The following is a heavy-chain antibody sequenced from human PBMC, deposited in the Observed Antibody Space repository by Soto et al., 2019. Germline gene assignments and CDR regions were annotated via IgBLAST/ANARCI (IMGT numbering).Heavy chain of an antibody. CDR2: IYHSGST. CDR3: ARVHTGYGDYFDY. D-gene: IGHD4-17*01. V-gene: IGHV4-4*02. Sequence: SETLSLTCAVSGGSISSSNWWSWVRQPPGKGLEWIGEIYHSGSTNYNPSLKSRVTISVDKSKNQFSLKLSSVTAADTAVYYCARVHTGYGDYFDYWGQGTLVTVSS. J-gene: IGHJ4*02. CDR1: GGSISSSNW.